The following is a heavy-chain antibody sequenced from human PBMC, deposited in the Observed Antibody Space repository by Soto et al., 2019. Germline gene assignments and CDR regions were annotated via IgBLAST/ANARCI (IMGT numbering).Heavy chain of an antibody. J-gene: IGHJ4*02. V-gene: IGHV3-33*01. D-gene: IGHD3-10*01. CDR3: ARDLIIEIAAPDY. CDR2: IWYDGSNK. CDR1: GFTFSSYG. Sequence: GGSLRLSCAASGFTFSSYGIHWVRQAPGKGLEWVAVIWYDGSNKYYADSVKGRFTISRDNSKNTLYLQMNSLRAEDTAVYYCARDLIIEIAAPDYWGQGTLVTVSS.